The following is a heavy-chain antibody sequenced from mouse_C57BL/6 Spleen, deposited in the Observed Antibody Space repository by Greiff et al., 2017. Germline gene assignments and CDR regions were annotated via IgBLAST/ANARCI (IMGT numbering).Heavy chain of an antibody. CDR2: ISSGSSTI. J-gene: IGHJ2*01. V-gene: IGHV5-17*01. CDR3: ASTVKGAYFDY. Sequence: EVMLVESGGGLVKPGGSLKLSCAASGFTFSDYGMHWVRQAPEKGLEWVAYISSGSSTIYYADTVKGRFTISRDNAKNTLFLQMTSLKSEDTARYYCASTVKGAYFDYWGQGTTLTVSA. CDR1: GFTFSDYG. D-gene: IGHD1-1*01.